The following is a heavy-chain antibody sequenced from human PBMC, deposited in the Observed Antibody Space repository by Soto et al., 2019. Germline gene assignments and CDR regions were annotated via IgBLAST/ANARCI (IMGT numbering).Heavy chain of an antibody. CDR1: GFTFSSYG. V-gene: IGHV3-33*01. D-gene: IGHD3-10*01. CDR2: IWYDGSNK. Sequence: QVQLVESGGGVVQPGRSLRLSCAASGFTFSSYGMHWVRQAPGKGLEWVAVIWYDGSNKYYADSVKGRFTISRDNSKNTLYLQMNSLRAEDTAVYYCARVQLWFGELFAGMVVWGQGTTVTVSS. CDR3: ARVQLWFGELFAGMVV. J-gene: IGHJ6*02.